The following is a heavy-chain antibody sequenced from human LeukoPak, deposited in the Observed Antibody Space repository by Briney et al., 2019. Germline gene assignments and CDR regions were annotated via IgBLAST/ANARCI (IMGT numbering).Heavy chain of an antibody. CDR1: GGSISSSSYY. CDR2: IYYSGST. Sequence: SETLSLTCPVSGGSISSSSYYWGWIRQPPGKGLEWIGSIYYSGSTYYNPSLKSRVTISVDTSKNQFSLKLSSVTAADTAVYYCARVASGSFQPFDYWGQGTLVTVSS. V-gene: IGHV4-39*07. D-gene: IGHD2-15*01. CDR3: ARVASGSFQPFDY. J-gene: IGHJ4*02.